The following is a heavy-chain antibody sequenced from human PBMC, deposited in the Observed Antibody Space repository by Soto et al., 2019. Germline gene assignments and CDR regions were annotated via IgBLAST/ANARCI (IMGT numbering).Heavy chain of an antibody. D-gene: IGHD5-12*01. CDR1: GYSFTSYW. V-gene: IGHV5-51*01. CDR2: IYPGDSDT. J-gene: IGHJ6*02. CDR3: ARREGVEMATENYYYYYGMDV. Sequence: GESLKISCKGSGYSFTSYWIGWVRQMPGKGLEWMGIIYPGDSDTRYSPSFQGQVTISADKSISTAYLQWSSLKASDTAMYYCARREGVEMATENYYYYYGMDVWGQGTTVTVSS.